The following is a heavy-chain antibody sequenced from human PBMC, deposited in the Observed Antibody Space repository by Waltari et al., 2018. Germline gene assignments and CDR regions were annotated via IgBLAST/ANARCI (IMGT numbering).Heavy chain of an antibody. CDR1: GFPFSRYW. D-gene: IGHD3-10*01. Sequence: EVQLVESGGGLVQPGGSLRLSCGASGFPFSRYWMSWVGQTPGKGLEGVANINYDGRQKYDVDSVKGRFTISRDNAKNSVYLQMNSLRVEDTAVYYCAKSRGFEYWGQGALITVSS. CDR2: INYDGRQK. J-gene: IGHJ4*02. CDR3: AKSRGFEY. V-gene: IGHV3-7*01.